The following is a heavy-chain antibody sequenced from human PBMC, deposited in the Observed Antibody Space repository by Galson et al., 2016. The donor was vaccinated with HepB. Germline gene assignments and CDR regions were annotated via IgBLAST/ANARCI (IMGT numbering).Heavy chain of an antibody. J-gene: IGHJ4*02. D-gene: IGHD3-22*01. CDR3: ARSHYYERSGYKGLFDS. CDR2: IGSSGRDI. CDR1: GFNFSSFS. Sequence: SLRLSCAGSGFNFSSFSMNWVRQAPGKGLEWISYIGSSGRDISYADFLKGRVTISRDNATNSLYLRMNNLRAEDTSLYYCARSHYYERSGYKGLFDSWGQGSLVTVSS. V-gene: IGHV3-48*01.